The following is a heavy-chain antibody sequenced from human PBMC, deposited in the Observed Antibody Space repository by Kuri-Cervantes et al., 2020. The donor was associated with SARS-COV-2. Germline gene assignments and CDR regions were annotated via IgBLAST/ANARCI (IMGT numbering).Heavy chain of an antibody. CDR2: INHSGST. CDR1: GGSFSGYY. V-gene: IGHV4-34*01. Sequence: SETLSLTCAVYGGSFSGYYWSWIRQPPGKGLEWIGEINHSGSTNYNPSLKSRVTISVDTSKNQFSLKLSSVTAADTAVYYCARFRLGYCSGGSCYSWWTRLYNWFDPWGQGTLVTVSS. J-gene: IGHJ5*02. D-gene: IGHD2-15*01. CDR3: ARFRLGYCSGGSCYSWWTRLYNWFDP.